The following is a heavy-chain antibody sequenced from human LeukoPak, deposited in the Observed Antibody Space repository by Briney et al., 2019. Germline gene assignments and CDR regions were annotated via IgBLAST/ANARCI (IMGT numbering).Heavy chain of an antibody. V-gene: IGHV3-23*01. CDR1: GFTFSNSA. D-gene: IGHD6-19*01. CDR2: LSGSGITT. Sequence: GGSLRLSCAASGFTFSNSAMSWVRQAPGKGLEWVSTLSGSGITTYYADSVKGRFTISRDNSKNTLYLQMNSLRAEDTAVYYCAKVIYSSGWSYFDYWGQGTLVTVSS. J-gene: IGHJ4*02. CDR3: AKVIYSSGWSYFDY.